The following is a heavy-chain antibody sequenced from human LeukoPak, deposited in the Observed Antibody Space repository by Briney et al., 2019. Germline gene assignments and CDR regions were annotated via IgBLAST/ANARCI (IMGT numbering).Heavy chain of an antibody. CDR3: ARDRGAYDSSGYYADY. Sequence: ASVKVSCKASGGTFSSYAISWVRQAPGQGLEWMGRIIPILGIANYAQKFQGRVTITADKFTSTAYMELSSLRSEDTAVYYCARDRGAYDSSGYYADYWGQGTLVTVSS. V-gene: IGHV1-69*04. CDR2: IIPILGIA. J-gene: IGHJ4*02. D-gene: IGHD3-22*01. CDR1: GGTFSSYA.